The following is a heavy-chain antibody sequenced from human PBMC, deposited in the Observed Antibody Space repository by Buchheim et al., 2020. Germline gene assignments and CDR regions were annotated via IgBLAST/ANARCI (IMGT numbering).Heavy chain of an antibody. Sequence: QVQLVQSGAEVKKPGSSVKVSCKAYGGTFSSYAISWVRQAPGQGLEWMGRIIPILGIANYAQKFQGRVTITADKSTSTAYMKLSSLRSEDTAVYYCAISTVRYFDWSPGMDVWGQGTT. CDR2: IIPILGIA. CDR3: AISTVRYFDWSPGMDV. V-gene: IGHV1-69*04. CDR1: GGTFSSYA. D-gene: IGHD3-9*01. J-gene: IGHJ6*02.